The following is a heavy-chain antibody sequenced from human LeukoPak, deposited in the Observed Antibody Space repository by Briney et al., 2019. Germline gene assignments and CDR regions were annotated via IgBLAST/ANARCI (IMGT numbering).Heavy chain of an antibody. D-gene: IGHD1-26*01. CDR3: ARALDRGSYAIDY. J-gene: IGHJ4*02. V-gene: IGHV3-11*01. Sequence: GGSQRLLCAASGLTFSDYYMSWIRQAPGKGREGVSYISSSGSTIYYADSVKGRFTISRDNAKNSLYLQMNSLRAEDTAVYYCARALDRGSYAIDYWGQGTLVTVSS. CDR2: ISSSGSTI. CDR1: GLTFSDYY.